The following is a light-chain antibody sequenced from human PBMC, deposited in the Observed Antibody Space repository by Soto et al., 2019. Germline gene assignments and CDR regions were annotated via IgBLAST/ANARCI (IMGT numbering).Light chain of an antibody. CDR1: SSDVETYNR. V-gene: IGLV2-18*02. Sequence: QSALTQPPSVSGSPGQSVTISCTGTSSDVETYNRVSWYQQPPGSAPKVVIYEVFNRPLGFPDRFSGSKSGNTASLTISGLQAEDEADYYCSSYTSGSLYVFGTGTKVTVL. CDR3: SSYTSGSLYV. J-gene: IGLJ1*01. CDR2: EVF.